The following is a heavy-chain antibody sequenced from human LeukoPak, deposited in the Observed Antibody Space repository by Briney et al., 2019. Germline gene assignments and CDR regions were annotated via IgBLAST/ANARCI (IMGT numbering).Heavy chain of an antibody. J-gene: IGHJ3*02. D-gene: IGHD3-10*01. CDR2: IYPGDSDT. V-gene: IGHV5-51*01. CDR1: GYSFTSYW. CDR3: ARIDILLWGAFDI. Sequence: GESLKISCKGSGYSFTSYWIGWVRQLPGKGLEWMGIIYPGDSDTRYSPSFQGQVTISADKSISTAYLQWSSLKASDTAMYYCARIDILLWGAFDIWGQGTMVTVSS.